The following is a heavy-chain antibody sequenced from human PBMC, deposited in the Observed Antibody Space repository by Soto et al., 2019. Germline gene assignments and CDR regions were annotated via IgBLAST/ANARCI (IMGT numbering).Heavy chain of an antibody. CDR2: IYPGDSDT. CDR1: GYSFTSYW. D-gene: IGHD3-10*01. CDR3: ARHAGGGSGSPRTIPFDY. V-gene: IGHV5-51*01. J-gene: IGHJ4*02. Sequence: GESLKISCKGSGYSFTSYWIGWVRQMPGKGLEWMGIIYPGDSDTRYSPSFQGQVTISADKSISTAYLQWSSLKASDTAMYYCARHAGGGSGSPRTIPFDYWGQGTLVTVSS.